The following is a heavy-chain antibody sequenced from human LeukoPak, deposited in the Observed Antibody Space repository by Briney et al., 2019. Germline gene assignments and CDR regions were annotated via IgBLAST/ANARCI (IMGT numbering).Heavy chain of an antibody. CDR2: ISGSGGST. CDR3: AKEINYYDSSGSDAFDI. D-gene: IGHD3-22*01. J-gene: IGHJ3*02. V-gene: IGHV3-23*01. Sequence: GGSLRLSCAASGFTFSSYAMSWVRQVPGKGLEWVSAISGSGGSTYYADSVKGRFTISRDNSKNTLYLQMNSLRAEDTAVYYCAKEINYYDSSGSDAFDIWGQGTMVTVSS. CDR1: GFTFSSYA.